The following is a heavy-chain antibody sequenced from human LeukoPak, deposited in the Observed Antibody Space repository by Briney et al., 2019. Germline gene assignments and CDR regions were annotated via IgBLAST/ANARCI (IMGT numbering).Heavy chain of an antibody. J-gene: IGHJ4*02. D-gene: IGHD5-24*01. Sequence: GGSLRLSCAASGFTFSSYAMTWVRQAPGKGLEWVANIKQDESEKYYVDSVKGRFTISRDNAKNSLYLQMNSLRDEDTAVYYCARPRWLQFGPHDSWGQGTLVTVSS. V-gene: IGHV3-7*01. CDR1: GFTFSSYA. CDR3: ARPRWLQFGPHDS. CDR2: IKQDESEK.